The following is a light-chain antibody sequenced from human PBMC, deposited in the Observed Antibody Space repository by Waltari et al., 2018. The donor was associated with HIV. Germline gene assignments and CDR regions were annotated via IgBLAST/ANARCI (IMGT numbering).Light chain of an antibody. V-gene: IGLV1-44*01. J-gene: IGLJ2*01. CDR3: STWDDRLNGVV. CDR2: ADA. Sequence: QSVLTQPPSASGTPGQRVTISCSGSTPNIGSSNVHWYQQFSRAAPKLLIYADAQRPSGVPDRFSGSKSGTSASLVISGLQSEDEADYYCSTWDDRLNGVVFGGGTRLTVV. CDR1: TPNIGSSN.